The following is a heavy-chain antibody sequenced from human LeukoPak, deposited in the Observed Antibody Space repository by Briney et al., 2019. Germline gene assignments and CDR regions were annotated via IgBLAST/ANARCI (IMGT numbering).Heavy chain of an antibody. CDR3: ARARYVNSFYAFDI. V-gene: IGHV4-59*01. D-gene: IGHD3-9*01. J-gene: IGHJ3*02. CDR1: GGSISSYY. CDR2: LSKSGNT. Sequence: SETLSLTCTVSGGSISSYYWSWIRLPPGQGLEWIGYLSKSGNTNYSPSLKSRVTIFGDTSKNQFFLKLSSVTAADTAGYYCARARYVNSFYAFDIWGQGTLVTVSS.